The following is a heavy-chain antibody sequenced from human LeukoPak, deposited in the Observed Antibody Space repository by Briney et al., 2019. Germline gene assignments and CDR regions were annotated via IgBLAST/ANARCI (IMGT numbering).Heavy chain of an antibody. CDR3: ARVAAGLKYGADY. CDR2: ISYAGST. J-gene: IGHJ4*02. Sequence: SETLSLTCTVSGGSINSGGYYWSWIRQPPGKGLDWIGTISYAGSTNYNPSLNTRVTISTDTSNNQFSLRLSSVTDADTAVYYCARVAAGLKYGADYWGQGTLGTVSS. V-gene: IGHV4-39*07. CDR1: GGSINSGGYY. D-gene: IGHD1-14*01.